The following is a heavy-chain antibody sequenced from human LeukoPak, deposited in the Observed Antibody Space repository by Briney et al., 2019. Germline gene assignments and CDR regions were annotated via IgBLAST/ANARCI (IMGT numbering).Heavy chain of an antibody. CDR1: GGSISSYY. J-gene: IGHJ4*02. CDR2: IYYSGST. D-gene: IGHD3-10*01. V-gene: IGHV4-59*08. Sequence: PSETLSLTCTVSGGSISSYYWSWIRQPPGKGLEWIGNIYYSGSTNYNPSLKSRVTISVDTSKNQFSLKLSSVTAADAAVYYCARRHYYGSAYDYWGQGTLVTVSS. CDR3: ARRHYYGSAYDY.